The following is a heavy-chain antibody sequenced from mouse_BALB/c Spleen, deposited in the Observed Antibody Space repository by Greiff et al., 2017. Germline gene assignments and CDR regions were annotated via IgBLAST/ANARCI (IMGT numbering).Heavy chain of an antibody. V-gene: IGHV3-5*02. J-gene: IGHJ4*01. CDR2: IYYSGTI. D-gene: IGHD3-1*01. Sequence: DVQLQESGPGLVKPSQTVSLTCTVTGISITTGNYRWSWIRQFPGNKLEWIGYIYYSGTITYNPSLTSRTTITRDTSKNQFFLEMNSLTAEDTATYYCARDSSGYAMDYWGQGTSVTVSS. CDR1: GISITTGNYR. CDR3: ARDSSGYAMDY.